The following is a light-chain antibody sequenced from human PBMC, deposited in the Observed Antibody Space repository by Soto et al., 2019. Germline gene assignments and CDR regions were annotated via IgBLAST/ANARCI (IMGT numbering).Light chain of an antibody. CDR2: SND. V-gene: IGLV1-44*01. CDR1: SSNIGSNA. CDR3: AAWGNSLYGPG. Sequence: QSVLTQPPSAFGTPGQRVTISCTGSSSNIGSNAVNWYQHLPVTAPKLLIYSNDQRPSGVPDRFSGSKSCTSASLAISGLQSEDEADYYCAAWGNSLYGPGFGGGTRLAVL. J-gene: IGLJ2*01.